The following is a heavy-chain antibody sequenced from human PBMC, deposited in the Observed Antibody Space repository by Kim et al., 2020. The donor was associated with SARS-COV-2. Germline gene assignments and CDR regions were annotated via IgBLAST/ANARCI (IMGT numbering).Heavy chain of an antibody. CDR1: GYTFTSYG. CDR3: ARASSSGYYRTTQRASRFDY. J-gene: IGHJ4*02. CDR2: ISAYNGNT. D-gene: IGHD3-22*01. V-gene: IGHV1-18*04. Sequence: ASVKVSCKASGYTFTSYGISWVRQAPGQGLEWMGWISAYNGNTNYAQKLQGRVTMTTDTSTSTAYMELRSLRSDDTAVYYCARASSSGYYRTTQRASRFDYWGQGTLVTVSS.